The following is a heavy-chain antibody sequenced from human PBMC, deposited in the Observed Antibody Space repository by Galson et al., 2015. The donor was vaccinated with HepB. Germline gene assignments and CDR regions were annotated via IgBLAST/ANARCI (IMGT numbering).Heavy chain of an antibody. Sequence: PALVKPTQTLTLTCTFSGFSLSASTMCVSWIRQPPGKALEWLGRIDWDDDKYYNTSLKTRLTISKDTSKNEVVLRMTNMDPVDTATYFCARLLLRRGYDSGDAFDFWGQGSVVIVSS. CDR2: IDWDDDK. V-gene: IGHV2-70*11. CDR1: GFSLSASTMC. J-gene: IGHJ3*01. CDR3: ARLLLRRGYDSGDAFDF. D-gene: IGHD3-3*01.